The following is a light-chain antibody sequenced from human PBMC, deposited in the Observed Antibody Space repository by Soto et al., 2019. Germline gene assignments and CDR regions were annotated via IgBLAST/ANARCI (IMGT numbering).Light chain of an antibody. CDR2: KAS. V-gene: IGKV1-5*03. CDR3: QHYNSYSEA. Sequence: DIQITHPPSTLSVSVGDIVTITFGASQTISSWLAWYQQKPGKAPKLLIYKASTLKSGVPSRFSGSGSGTEFTLTISSLQPDDFATYYCQHYNSYSEALGQGTKVDIK. CDR1: QTISSW. J-gene: IGKJ1*01.